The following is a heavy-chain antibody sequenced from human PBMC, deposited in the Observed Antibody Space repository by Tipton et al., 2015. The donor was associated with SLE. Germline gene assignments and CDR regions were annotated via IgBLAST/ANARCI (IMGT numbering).Heavy chain of an antibody. CDR2: IYYSGST. V-gene: IGHV4-39*07. Sequence: TLSLTCTVSGGSISSSSYYWGWIRQPPGKGLEWIGSIYYSGSTYYNPSLKSRVTISVDTSKNQFSLKLSSVTAADTAVYYCARDRGYDAFDIWGQGTTVTVSS. CDR3: ARDRGYDAFDI. CDR1: GGSISSSSYY. J-gene: IGHJ3*02. D-gene: IGHD3-16*01.